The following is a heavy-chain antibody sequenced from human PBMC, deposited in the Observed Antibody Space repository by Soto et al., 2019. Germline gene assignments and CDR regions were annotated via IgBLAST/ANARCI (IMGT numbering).Heavy chain of an antibody. CDR1: GFTFSSYA. CDR2: ISGSGGST. J-gene: IGHJ3*02. Sequence: EVQLLESGGGLVQPGGSLRLSCAASGFTFSSYAMSWVRQAPGRGLEWVSAISGSGGSTYYADSVKGRFTIPRDNSKTTLYLQMNSLRAEDTAVYYCAKDLAGAFDIWGQGTMVTVSS. CDR3: AKDLAGAFDI. V-gene: IGHV3-23*01. D-gene: IGHD3-16*01.